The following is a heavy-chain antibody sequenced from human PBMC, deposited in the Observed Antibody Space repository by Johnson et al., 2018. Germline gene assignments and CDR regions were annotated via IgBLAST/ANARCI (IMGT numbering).Heavy chain of an antibody. CDR1: GFTFGDYA. D-gene: IGHD3-22*01. V-gene: IGHV3-49*05. Sequence: EVQLLESGGGLVKPGRSLRLSCTASGFTFGDYAMSWFRQAPGKGLEWVGFIRSKAYGGTTEYAASVKGRFTISRDDSKSIAYLQMNSLKTEDKAVYYCTRVDYYDSSGYYYVGGGGMDVWGQGTTVTVSS. J-gene: IGHJ6*02. CDR2: IRSKAYGGTT. CDR3: TRVDYYDSSGYYYVGGGGMDV.